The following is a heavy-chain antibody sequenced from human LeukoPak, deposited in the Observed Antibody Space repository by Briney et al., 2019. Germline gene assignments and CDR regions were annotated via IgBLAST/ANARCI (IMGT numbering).Heavy chain of an antibody. CDR1: GYTFTGYY. Sequence: ASVKVSCTASGYTFTGYYMHWVRQAPGQGLEWMGWISAYNGHTNYAQKLKGRVTMTTDTSTSTAYMELRSLRSDDTAVYYCARGGLGSYPDHYHYYYMDVWGKGTTVTVSS. D-gene: IGHD1-26*01. CDR2: ISAYNGHT. CDR3: ARGGLGSYPDHYHYYYMDV. J-gene: IGHJ6*03. V-gene: IGHV1-18*04.